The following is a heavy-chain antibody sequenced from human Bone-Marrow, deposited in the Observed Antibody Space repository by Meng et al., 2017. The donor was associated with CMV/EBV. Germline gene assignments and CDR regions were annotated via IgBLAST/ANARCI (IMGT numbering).Heavy chain of an antibody. CDR1: GAPFSGY. Sequence: QVHLQQWGAGLLKPSETLSLTCGVYGAPFSGYWSWVRQPPGKGLEWIGEITHSGSTNYNVSLKSRVTISIDTSKNQFSLKLSSVTATDTAVYYCAPGFRSWSGSYSSWGQGTLVTVPS. D-gene: IGHD1-26*01. J-gene: IGHJ4*02. CDR2: ITHSGST. CDR3: APGFRSWSGSYSS. V-gene: IGHV4-34*01.